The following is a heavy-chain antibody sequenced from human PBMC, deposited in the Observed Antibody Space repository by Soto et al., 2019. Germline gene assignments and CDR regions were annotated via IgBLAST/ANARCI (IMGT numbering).Heavy chain of an antibody. V-gene: IGHV1-69*13. CDR2: IIPLFGTA. D-gene: IGHD3-22*01. CDR3: ARSQDSSGYWNNCFDP. J-gene: IGHJ5*02. CDR1: GGTFSTYT. Sequence: SVKVSCKASGGTFSTYTMTWVRQAPGQGLEWMGGIIPLFGTANYAQKFQGRVTTTADESTSTVYMELSSLRSEDTAVYYCARSQDSSGYWNNCFDPWGQGTLVTVSS.